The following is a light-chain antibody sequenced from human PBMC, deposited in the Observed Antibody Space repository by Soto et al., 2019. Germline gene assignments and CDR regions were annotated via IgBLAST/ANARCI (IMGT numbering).Light chain of an antibody. Sequence: EILLTQSPGTLSLPPGERATLSCRASQSVRNSYLAWYQQKPGQAPRLLIYGASGRATGIPDRFSGSGSGTDFTLTISRLEPEDFAVYYCQQYGSSPYTFGLGTKLEI. J-gene: IGKJ2*01. CDR1: QSVRNSY. V-gene: IGKV3-20*01. CDR3: QQYGSSPYT. CDR2: GAS.